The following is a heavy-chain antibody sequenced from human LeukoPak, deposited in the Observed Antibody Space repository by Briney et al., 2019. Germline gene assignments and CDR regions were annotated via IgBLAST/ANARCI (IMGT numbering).Heavy chain of an antibody. CDR3: AKISDYDYVWGSYRLNYFDY. Sequence: HPGGTLRLSCAASGFTFSSYGMSWVRQAPGKGLEWVSAISGSGGSTYYADSVKGRFTISRDNSKNTLYLQMNSLRAEDTAVYYCAKISDYDYVWGSYRLNYFDYWGQGTLVTVSS. CDR2: ISGSGGST. V-gene: IGHV3-23*01. J-gene: IGHJ4*02. D-gene: IGHD3-16*02. CDR1: GFTFSSYG.